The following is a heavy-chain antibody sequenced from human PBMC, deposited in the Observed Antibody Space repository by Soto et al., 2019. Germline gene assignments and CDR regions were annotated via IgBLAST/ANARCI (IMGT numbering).Heavy chain of an antibody. V-gene: IGHV4-59*01. CDR2: IYYSGST. CDR1: AYSISSYY. CDR3: ARGIRTESMLVTTVRWFDP. Sequence: SETLSLTRTDSAYSISSYYWSWIPQPPGEGLEWIGYIYYSGSTNYNPSLKSRVTISVDTCKNQFSLKLSSGTAADTAVYYCARGIRTESMLVTTVRWFDPWGQGTLVTVSS. D-gene: IGHD4-17*01. J-gene: IGHJ5*02.